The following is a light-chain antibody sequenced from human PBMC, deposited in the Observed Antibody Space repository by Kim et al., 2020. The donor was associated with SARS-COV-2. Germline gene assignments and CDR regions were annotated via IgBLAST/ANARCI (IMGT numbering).Light chain of an antibody. CDR2: SAS. V-gene: IGKV3-20*01. CDR3: QQYGSSLLT. CDR1: QSVSSSY. J-gene: IGKJ4*01. Sequence: EIVLTQSPGTLSLSPGERATLSCRASQSVSSSYLAWYQQKPGQAPRLLIYSASSRATGIPDRFSGSGSGTDFTLTISRLEPEDFAVYYCQQYGSSLLTFGGGTKMDIK.